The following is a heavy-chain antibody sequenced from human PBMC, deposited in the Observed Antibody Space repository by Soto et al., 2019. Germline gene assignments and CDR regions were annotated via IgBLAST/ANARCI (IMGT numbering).Heavy chain of an antibody. V-gene: IGHV4-39*01. CDR3: AGLVGPHLEWLHRRPFYYYYMDV. CDR1: GGSISSSSYY. Sequence: SETLSLTCTVSGGSISSSSYYWGWIRQPPGKGLEWIGSIYYSGSTYYNPSLKSRVTISVDTSKNQFSLKLSSVTAADTAVYYCAGLVGPHLEWLHRRPFYYYYMDVWGKGTTVTVSS. J-gene: IGHJ6*03. D-gene: IGHD3-3*01. CDR2: IYYSGST.